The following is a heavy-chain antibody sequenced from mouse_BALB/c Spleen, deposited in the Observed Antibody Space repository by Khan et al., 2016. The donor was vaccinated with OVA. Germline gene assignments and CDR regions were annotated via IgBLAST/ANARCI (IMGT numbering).Heavy chain of an antibody. CDR3: GRMARTIN. Sequence: EVELVESGGGLVQPGGSLKLSCAASGFTFSSYGMSWVRQTPDKRLELVATINSNGGSTYYPDSVKGRFTISRDNAKNTLYLQMSSLKTEDTAMYYSGRMARTINWGQGTTLTVSS. V-gene: IGHV5-6-3*01. CDR2: INSNGGST. CDR1: GFTFSSYG. J-gene: IGHJ2*01.